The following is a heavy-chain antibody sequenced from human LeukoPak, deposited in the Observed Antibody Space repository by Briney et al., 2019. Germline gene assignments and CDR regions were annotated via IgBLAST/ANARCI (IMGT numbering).Heavy chain of an antibody. CDR1: GFTFSGYG. Sequence: PGGSLRLSCAASGFTFSGYGMHWVRQAPGKGLEWVAVIWYDGSNKYYADSVKGRFTISRDNSKNTLYLQMNSLRAEDTAVYYCARDGDTGWFDPWGQGTLVTVSS. CDR2: IWYDGSNK. D-gene: IGHD3-9*01. CDR3: ARDGDTGWFDP. J-gene: IGHJ5*02. V-gene: IGHV3-33*01.